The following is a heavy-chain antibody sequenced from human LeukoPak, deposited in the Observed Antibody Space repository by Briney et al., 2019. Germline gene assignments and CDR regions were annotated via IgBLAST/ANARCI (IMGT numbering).Heavy chain of an antibody. V-gene: IGHV3-11*04. CDR2: IRSSGSTI. J-gene: IGHJ6*03. Sequence: GGSLRLSCAACRFTFSDYYMSWIRKAPGKRLEWVSYIRSSGSTIYYAVSVKCRFTISRDNAKNSRYLQMNSLRAEDTAVYYCATVFSGTLGYYYYMDGWGKGRTVTVSS. CDR1: RFTFSDYY. D-gene: IGHD6-13*01. CDR3: ATVFSGTLGYYYYMDG.